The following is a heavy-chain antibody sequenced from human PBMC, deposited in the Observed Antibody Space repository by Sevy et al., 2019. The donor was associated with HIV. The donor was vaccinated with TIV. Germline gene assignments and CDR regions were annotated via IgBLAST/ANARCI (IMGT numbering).Heavy chain of an antibody. CDR2: IYSGGST. Sequence: GGSLRLSCAASGFTFSNYAMNWVRQAPGKGLEWVSVIYSGGSTYYADSVKGRFTISRDNSKNTLYLQMNSLRAEDTAVYYCARSDCTNGVCYTGLWYWGQGTLVTVSS. J-gene: IGHJ4*02. V-gene: IGHV3-23*03. CDR1: GFTFSNYA. CDR3: ARSDCTNGVCYTGLWY. D-gene: IGHD2-8*01.